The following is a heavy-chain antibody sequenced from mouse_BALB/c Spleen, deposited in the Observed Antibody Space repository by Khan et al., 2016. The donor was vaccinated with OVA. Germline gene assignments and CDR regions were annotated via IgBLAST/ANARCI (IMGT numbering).Heavy chain of an antibody. CDR2: INSNGGST. CDR3: ARMARTIN. CDR1: GFTFSSYG. V-gene: IGHV5-6-3*01. Sequence: EVELVESGGGLVQPGGSLKLSCAASGFTFSSYGMSWVRQTPDKRLELVATINSNGGSTYYPDSVKGRFTISRENAKNTLYLQMNSLKYEDTAMCDCARMARTINWGQGTTLTVAS. J-gene: IGHJ2*01.